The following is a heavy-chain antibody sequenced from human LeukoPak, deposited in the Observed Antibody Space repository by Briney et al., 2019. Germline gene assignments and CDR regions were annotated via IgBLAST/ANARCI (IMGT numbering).Heavy chain of an antibody. J-gene: IGHJ4*02. Sequence: GGSLRLSCAASGFTFSSYVMSWVRQAPGKGLEWVSVISGSGGSTYYADSVKGRFTISRDNSKNTLYLQMNSLRAEDTAVYYCGRGCGADCYANDYWGQGTLVTASS. D-gene: IGHD2-21*01. CDR1: GFTFSSYV. CDR3: GRGCGADCYANDY. V-gene: IGHV3-23*01. CDR2: ISGSGGST.